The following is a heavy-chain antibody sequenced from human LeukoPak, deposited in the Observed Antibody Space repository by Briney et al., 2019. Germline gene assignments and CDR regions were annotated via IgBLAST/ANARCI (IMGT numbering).Heavy chain of an antibody. CDR2: IYPGDSDT. CDR3: ARQCCRGASPGFDP. D-gene: IGHD3-10*01. V-gene: IGHV5-51*01. J-gene: IGHJ5*02. Sequence: GESLKTSCKGSGYSFTDYWIAWVRQMPGKGLELMGIIYPGDSDTKYSPSFQGQVTFSADKSISTAYLQWSSLRASDSAIYYCARQCCRGASPGFDPWGQGTLVTVSS. CDR1: GYSFTDYW.